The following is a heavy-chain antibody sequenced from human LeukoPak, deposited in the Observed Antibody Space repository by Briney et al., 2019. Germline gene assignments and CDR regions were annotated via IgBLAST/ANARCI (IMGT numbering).Heavy chain of an antibody. CDR1: GGSISSSSYY. CDR2: IYYSGST. J-gene: IGHJ4*02. Sequence: SETLSLTCTVTGGSISSSSYYWGWIRQPPGKGLEWIGSIYYSGSTYYNPSLKSRVTISVDTSKNQFSPKLSSVTAADTAVYYCARGSVITPYVDYWGQGTLVTVSS. CDR3: ARGSVITPYVDY. D-gene: IGHD3-22*01. V-gene: IGHV4-39*07.